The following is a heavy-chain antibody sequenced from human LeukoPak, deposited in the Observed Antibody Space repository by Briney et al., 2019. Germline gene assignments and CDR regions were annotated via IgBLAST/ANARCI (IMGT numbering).Heavy chain of an antibody. CDR3: ARTSVAYCGGDCYHRQEVFDY. D-gene: IGHD2-21*01. V-gene: IGHV3-21*01. CDR2: ISSSSSYI. CDR1: GFNFHNFA. J-gene: IGHJ4*02. Sequence: GSLRLSCEASGFNFHNFAMHWVRQAPGKGLEWVSSISSSSSYIYYADSVKGRFTISRDNAKNSLYLQMNSLRAEDTAVYYCARTSVAYCGGDCYHRQEVFDYWGQGTLVTVSS.